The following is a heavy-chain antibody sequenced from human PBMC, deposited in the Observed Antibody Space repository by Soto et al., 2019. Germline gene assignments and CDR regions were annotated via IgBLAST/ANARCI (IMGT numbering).Heavy chain of an antibody. V-gene: IGHV4-34*01. Sequence: QMQLQQWGAGLLKPSETLSLTCAVYGGSFSGYYYYWIRQPPGKGLEWIGEINRSGSTNYNPALKSRVTLSVDTSKNQFSLTLSSVPAADTAIYYCARGGLTTVPPLTWGQGTLVTVSS. CDR1: GGSFSGYY. J-gene: IGHJ4*02. CDR3: ARGGLTTVPPLT. CDR2: INRSGST. D-gene: IGHD4-17*01.